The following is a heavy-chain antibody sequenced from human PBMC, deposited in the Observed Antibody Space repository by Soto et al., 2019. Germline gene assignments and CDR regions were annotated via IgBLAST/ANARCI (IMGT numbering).Heavy chain of an antibody. J-gene: IGHJ4*02. V-gene: IGHV3-21*01. CDR2: ISSSSSYI. D-gene: IGHD7-27*01. Sequence: GGSLRLSCAASGFTFSSYSMNWVRQAPGKGLEWVSSISSSSSYIYYADSVKGRFTISRDNAKNSLYLQMNSLRAEDTAVYYCARPLTGDPEAPYDYWGQGTLVTVSS. CDR1: GFTFSSYS. CDR3: ARPLTGDPEAPYDY.